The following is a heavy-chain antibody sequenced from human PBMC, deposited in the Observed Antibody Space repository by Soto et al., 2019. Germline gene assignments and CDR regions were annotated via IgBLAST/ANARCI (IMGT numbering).Heavy chain of an antibody. CDR1: GGSISSGGYY. J-gene: IGHJ6*02. CDR3: ARGGDSYGYGEYYYYGMDV. CDR2: NYYSGIT. Sequence: PSETLSLTCAVSGGSISSGGYYWTWIRQHPGKGLEWIGYNYYSGITYYNPSLKSRVTISLDTSKNQFSLKLSSVTAADTAVYYCARGGDSYGYGEYYYYGMDVWGQGTTVTVSS. V-gene: IGHV4-31*11. D-gene: IGHD5-18*01.